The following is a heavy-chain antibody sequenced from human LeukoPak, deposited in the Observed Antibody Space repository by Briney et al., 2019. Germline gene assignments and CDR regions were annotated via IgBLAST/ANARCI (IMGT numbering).Heavy chain of an antibody. V-gene: IGHV3-7*01. J-gene: IGHJ4*02. Sequence: GGSLRLSCAASGFTFSSYWMSWVRQAPGKGLEWVANIKQDGSEKYYVDSVRGRFTISRDNAENSLYLQMNSLRDEDTAVYYCAKTGERDYWGRGTLVTVSS. CDR2: IKQDGSEK. CDR1: GFTFSSYW. CDR3: AKTGERDY. D-gene: IGHD7-27*01.